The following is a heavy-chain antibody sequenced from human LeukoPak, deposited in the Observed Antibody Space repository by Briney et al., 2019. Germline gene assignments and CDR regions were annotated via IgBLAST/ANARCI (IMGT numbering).Heavy chain of an antibody. V-gene: IGHV4-59*12. J-gene: IGHJ4*02. CDR3: ARGGANIVVVPAAMPIDY. CDR2: ISYSGST. D-gene: IGHD2-2*01. CDR1: GGSISSYY. Sequence: SETLSLTCTVSGGSISSYYWSWIRQPPGKGLEWIGYISYSGSTNYNPSLKSRVTISVDTSKNQFSLKLSSVTAADTAVYYCARGGANIVVVPAAMPIDYWGQGTLVTVSS.